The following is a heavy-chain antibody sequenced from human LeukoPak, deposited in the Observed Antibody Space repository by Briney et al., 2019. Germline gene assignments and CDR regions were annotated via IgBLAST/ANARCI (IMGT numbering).Heavy chain of an antibody. CDR2: IYYSGST. D-gene: IGHD3-10*01. J-gene: IGHJ4*02. CDR3: ARGLDYYGSGSYYSDY. Sequence: PSETLSLTCTVSGGSISSSSYYWGWLRQPPGKGLEWIGRIYYSGSTYYNPSLKSRVTISIDTSKNQFSLKLTSVTAADTAVYYCARGLDYYGSGSYYSDYWGQGTLVTVSS. V-gene: IGHV4-39*07. CDR1: GGSISSSSYY.